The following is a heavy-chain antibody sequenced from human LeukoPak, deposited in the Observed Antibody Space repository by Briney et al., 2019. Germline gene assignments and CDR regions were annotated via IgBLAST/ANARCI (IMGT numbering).Heavy chain of an antibody. CDR1: GFTFSSYS. Sequence: NPGGSLRLSCAASGFTFSSYSMNWVRQAPGKGLEWVSSISSSSSYIYYADSVKGRFTISRDNAKNSLYLQMNSLRAEDTAVYYCAMATVTTRAGYFDYWGQGTLVTVSS. D-gene: IGHD4-11*01. J-gene: IGHJ4*02. CDR3: AMATVTTRAGYFDY. V-gene: IGHV3-21*01. CDR2: ISSSSSYI.